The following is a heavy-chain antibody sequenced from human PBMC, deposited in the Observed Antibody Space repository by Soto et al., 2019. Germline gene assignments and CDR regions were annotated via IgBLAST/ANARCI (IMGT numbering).Heavy chain of an antibody. CDR2: IYHSGST. CDR1: GVPISSSVW. D-gene: IGHD3-10*01. CDR3: ARDLEYYPDGSSQIRFFQH. V-gene: IGHV4-4*02. Sequence: SETLSLTCAVSGVPISSSVWWTWVRQPPGEGLEGIGEIYHSGSTNYKPSLKSRVTMSLDKSKNQFSLKLSSVTAADTAVYHCARDLEYYPDGSSQIRFFQHWGQGTLVTVSS. J-gene: IGHJ1*01.